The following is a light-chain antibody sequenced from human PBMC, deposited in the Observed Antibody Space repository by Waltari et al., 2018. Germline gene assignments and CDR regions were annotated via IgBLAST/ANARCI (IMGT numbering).Light chain of an antibody. CDR1: AVTKKY. CDR2: KDT. V-gene: IGLV3-25*03. Sequence: SSELTQPPSVSVSPGQTARIPCSGDAVTKKYVYWYQQKAGQAPVLVIHKDTERPSRIPARFSGSTSGTTVTLIISGVQAEDEADYYCQSGDSSGTYEVFGGGTKLTVL. CDR3: QSGDSSGTYEV. J-gene: IGLJ2*01.